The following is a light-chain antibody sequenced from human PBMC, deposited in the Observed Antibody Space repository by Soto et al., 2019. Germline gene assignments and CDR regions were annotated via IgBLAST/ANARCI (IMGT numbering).Light chain of an antibody. V-gene: IGKV1-39*01. CDR3: LQTYNLPRT. J-gene: IGKJ1*01. CDR1: LTIGDS. Sequence: DIQMTQSPSSLSASVEDRVTITCRASLTIGDSLSWFQQKAGKPPTLLIYGASALQSGVPARFSGSGSGTDFTLTISNMQREDFATYYCLQTYNLPRTFGQGTKVEFK. CDR2: GAS.